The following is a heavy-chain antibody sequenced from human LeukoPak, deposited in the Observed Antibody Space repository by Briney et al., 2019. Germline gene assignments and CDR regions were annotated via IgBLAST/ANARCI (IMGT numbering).Heavy chain of an antibody. V-gene: IGHV4-34*01. D-gene: IGHD4-17*01. J-gene: IGHJ6*03. CDR2: INHSGST. CDR3: ARGIYGDLRPYYYYMDV. CDR1: GGSFSGYY. Sequence: SETLSLTCAVYGGSFSGYYWSWIRQPPRKGLEWIGEINHSGSTNYNPSLKSRVTISVDTSKNQFSLKLSSVTAADTAVYYCARGIYGDLRPYYYYMDVWGKGTTVTVSS.